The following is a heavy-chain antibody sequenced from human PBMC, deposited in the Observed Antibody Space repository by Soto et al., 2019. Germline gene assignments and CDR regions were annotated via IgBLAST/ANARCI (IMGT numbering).Heavy chain of an antibody. J-gene: IGHJ5*02. CDR2: IDHSGST. Sequence: TSETLSLTCAVYGGSFSGYYWSWIRQPPGKGLEWIGEIDHSGSTNYNPSLKSRVTISVDTSKNQFSLKLSSVTAADTAVYYCARASVQLERPGNWFDPWGQGTLVTVSS. CDR1: GGSFSGYY. CDR3: ARASVQLERPGNWFDP. V-gene: IGHV4-34*01. D-gene: IGHD1-1*01.